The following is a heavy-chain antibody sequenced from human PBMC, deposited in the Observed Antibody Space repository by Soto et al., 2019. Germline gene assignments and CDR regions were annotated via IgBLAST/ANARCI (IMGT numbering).Heavy chain of an antibody. CDR2: IFSSGTT. V-gene: IGHV4-30-4*01. CDR1: GDSISSGNKY. CDR3: ARVPSPFDYYYAMDV. Sequence: SETLSLTCTVSGDSISSGNKYWSWIRQAPGKGLEWIGYIFSSGTTYYNPSLKSRLTMSLDTSQNQFSLRLASVTDADSAVYYCARVPSPFDYYYAMDVWGQGTTVTAP. J-gene: IGHJ6*02. D-gene: IGHD3-16*01.